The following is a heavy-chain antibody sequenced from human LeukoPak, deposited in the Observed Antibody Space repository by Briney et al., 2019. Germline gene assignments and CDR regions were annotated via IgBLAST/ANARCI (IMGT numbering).Heavy chain of an antibody. J-gene: IGHJ6*03. CDR3: AKGGGYEAQYYYYLDV. CDR1: GFTFSNAW. V-gene: IGHV3-30*02. D-gene: IGHD5-12*01. CDR2: IRFDGSNK. Sequence: GGSLRLSCAASGFTFSNAWMSWVRQAPGKGLEWVAFIRFDGSNKYYADSVKGRFTISRDNSKNTLYLQMKSLRAEDTAVYYCAKGGGYEAQYYYYLDVWGKGTTVTISS.